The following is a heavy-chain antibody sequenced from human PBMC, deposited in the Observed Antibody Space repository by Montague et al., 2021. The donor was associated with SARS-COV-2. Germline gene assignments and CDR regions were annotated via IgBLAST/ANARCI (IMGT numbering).Heavy chain of an antibody. CDR3: ARGGATDYYDTSGYVNAFDT. CDR1: GDSISTYY. Sequence: SETRSLTCTVSGDSISTYYWSWIRQPPGKGLEWIGYIYYNGYTNYNPSLKSRVTISVGTSKNQFSLRLSSVTAADTAVYFCARGGATDYYDTSGYVNAFDTWGQGTMVTVSS. J-gene: IGHJ3*02. CDR2: IYYNGYT. V-gene: IGHV4-59*01. D-gene: IGHD3-22*01.